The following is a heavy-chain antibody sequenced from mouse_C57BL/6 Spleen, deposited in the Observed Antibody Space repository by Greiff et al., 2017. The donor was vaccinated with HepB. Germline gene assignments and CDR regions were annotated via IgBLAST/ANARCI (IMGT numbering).Heavy chain of an antibody. CDR1: GFTFSDAW. J-gene: IGHJ2*01. D-gene: IGHD1-1*01. Sequence: EVKVEESGGGLVQPGGSMKLSCAASGFTFSDAWMDWVRQSPEKGLEWVAEIRNKANNHATYYAESVKGRFTISRDDCKSSVYLQMNSLRAEDTGIYYCTSYYCGSRHKGDYFDYWGQGTTLTVSS. CDR2: IRNKANNHAT. CDR3: TSYYCGSRHKGDYFDY. V-gene: IGHV6-6*01.